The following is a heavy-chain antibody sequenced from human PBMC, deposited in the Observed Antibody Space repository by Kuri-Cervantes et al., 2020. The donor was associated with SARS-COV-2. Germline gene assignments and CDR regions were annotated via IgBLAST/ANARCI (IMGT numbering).Heavy chain of an antibody. CDR2: ISSTSSYT. D-gene: IGHD6-13*01. CDR3: ARDCSSPYRYYYCYYMDV. Sequence: GESLKISCAASGFTFSSYSMNWVRQAPGKGLEWVSSISSTSSYTYYADSVKGRFTISRDNAKNSLYLQMNSLRAEDTAVHYCARDCSSPYRYYYCYYMDVWGKGTTVTVSS. V-gene: IGHV3-21*01. J-gene: IGHJ6*03. CDR1: GFTFSSYS.